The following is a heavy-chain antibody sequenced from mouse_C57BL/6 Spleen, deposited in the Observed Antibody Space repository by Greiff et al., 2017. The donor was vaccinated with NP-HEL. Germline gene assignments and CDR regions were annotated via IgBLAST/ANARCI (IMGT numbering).Heavy chain of an antibody. Sequence: EVMLVESGGGLVKPGGSLKLSCAASGFTFSDYGMHWVRQAPEKGLEWVAYLSSGSRTIYYADTVQGRFTISRDNAKNTLFLQMTSLRSEDTAMYYCARRRGSGEIDYWGQGTTLTVSS. D-gene: IGHD2-13*01. CDR1: GFTFSDYG. V-gene: IGHV5-17*01. J-gene: IGHJ2*01. CDR2: LSSGSRTI. CDR3: ARRRGSGEIDY.